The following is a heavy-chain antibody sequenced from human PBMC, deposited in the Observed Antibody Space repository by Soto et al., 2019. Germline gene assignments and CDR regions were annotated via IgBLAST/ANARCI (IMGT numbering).Heavy chain of an antibody. Sequence: EVQLVESGGGLVKPGGSLRLSCAASGFTFSSYSMHWVRQAPGKGLEWVSCISSSSSYIYYADSVKGRFTISRDNAKNSLYMHMNSLRAEDTAVYYCARHDMFRGVNGCFDPWGQGTLVTVSS. CDR1: GFTFSSYS. CDR2: ISSSSSYI. D-gene: IGHD3-10*01. J-gene: IGHJ5*02. CDR3: ARHDMFRGVNGCFDP. V-gene: IGHV3-21*01.